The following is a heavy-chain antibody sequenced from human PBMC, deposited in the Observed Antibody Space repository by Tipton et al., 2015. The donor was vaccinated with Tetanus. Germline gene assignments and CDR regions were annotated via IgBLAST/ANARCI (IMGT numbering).Heavy chain of an antibody. CDR2: ISGGATST. J-gene: IGHJ1*01. CDR1: GFAFSTYA. V-gene: IGHV3-23*01. CDR3: AKDSKSGLGLAAGTRDTNFQH. D-gene: IGHD6-13*01. Sequence: SLRLSCAGSGFAFSTYAMSWVRQAPGKGLEWVSSISGGATSTNTADSVKGRFTISRDNAKNSLYLQMNSLRAEDTALYYCAKDSKSGLGLAAGTRDTNFQHWGQGTLVTVSS.